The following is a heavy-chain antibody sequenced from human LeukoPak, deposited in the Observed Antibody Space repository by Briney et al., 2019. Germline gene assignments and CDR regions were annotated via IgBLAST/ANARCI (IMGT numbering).Heavy chain of an antibody. CDR2: ISGSGGST. V-gene: IGHV3-23*01. D-gene: IGHD1-26*01. J-gene: IGHJ4*02. Sequence: PGGSLRLSCAASGFTFSNYAMSWVRQAPGKGLEWVSAISGSGGSTYYADSVKGRFTISRDNSKNTLYLQMNSLRAEDTAVYYCAKDALLGGSYSYYFDYWGQGTLVTVSS. CDR1: GFTFSNYA. CDR3: AKDALLGGSYSYYFDY.